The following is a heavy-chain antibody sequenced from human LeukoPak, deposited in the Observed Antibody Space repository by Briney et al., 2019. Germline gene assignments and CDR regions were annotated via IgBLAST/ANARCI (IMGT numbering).Heavy chain of an antibody. J-gene: IGHJ4*02. V-gene: IGHV4-34*01. Sequence: PSETLSLTCAVYGGSFSGYYWSWIRQPPGKGLEWIGEINHSGSTNYNPSLKSRVTISVDTSKNQFSLKLSSVSAADTAVYYCARRGGLTIFGVVMEYYSDYWGQGTLVTVSS. CDR1: GGSFSGYY. CDR3: ARRGGLTIFGVVMEYYSDY. D-gene: IGHD3-3*01. CDR2: INHSGST.